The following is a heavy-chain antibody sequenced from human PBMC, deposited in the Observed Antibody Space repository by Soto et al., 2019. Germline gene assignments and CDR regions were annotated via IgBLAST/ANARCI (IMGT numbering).Heavy chain of an antibody. CDR3: ARDNADYGDYYFDY. Sequence: GSLRLSCAASGFTFSSYGMHWVRQAPGKGLEWVAVIWYDGSNKYYADSVKGRFTISRDNSKNTLYLQMNSLRVEDTAVYYCARDNADYGDYYFDYWGQGTLVTVSS. CDR2: IWYDGSNK. V-gene: IGHV3-33*01. J-gene: IGHJ4*02. CDR1: GFTFSSYG. D-gene: IGHD4-17*01.